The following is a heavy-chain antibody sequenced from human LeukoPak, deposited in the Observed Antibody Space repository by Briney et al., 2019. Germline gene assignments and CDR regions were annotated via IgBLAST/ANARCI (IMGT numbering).Heavy chain of an antibody. V-gene: IGHV3-7*02. CDR1: GFTFSSYW. J-gene: IGHJ4*02. Sequence: GGSLRLSCAASGFTFSSYWMCWVRQAPGKGLEWVANIKQDGSEKYYVDSVKGRFTISRDNAKNSLYLQMNSLRAEDTAVYYCASHYGDYSFFDYWGQGTLVTVSS. D-gene: IGHD4-17*01. CDR3: ASHYGDYSFFDY. CDR2: IKQDGSEK.